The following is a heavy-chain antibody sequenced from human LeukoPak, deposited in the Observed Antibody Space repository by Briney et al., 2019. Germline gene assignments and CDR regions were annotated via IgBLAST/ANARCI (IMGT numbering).Heavy chain of an antibody. J-gene: IGHJ4*02. D-gene: IGHD1-26*01. Sequence: GGSLRLSCAASGFTFISYSMNWVRQAPGKGLEWVSSISSSSSYIYYADSVEGRLTISRDNAKKSLYLQMNSLRAEDTAVYYCARNGIVGAGKYFDYWGQGTLVTVSS. CDR2: ISSSSSYI. CDR1: GFTFISYS. V-gene: IGHV3-21*01. CDR3: ARNGIVGAGKYFDY.